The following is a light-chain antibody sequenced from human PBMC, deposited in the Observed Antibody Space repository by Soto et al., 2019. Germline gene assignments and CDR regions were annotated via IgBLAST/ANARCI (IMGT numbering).Light chain of an antibody. V-gene: IGLV2-14*01. CDR2: EVS. CDR3: TSYTSSSTLDV. Sequence: QSALTQPASVSGSPGQSITISCTGTSSDVGGYNYVSWYQQHPGKAPKPMICEVSNRPLGVSNRFSGSKSGNTASLTISGLQAEDEADYYCTSYTSSSTLDVFGTGTKVTVL. CDR1: SSDVGGYNY. J-gene: IGLJ1*01.